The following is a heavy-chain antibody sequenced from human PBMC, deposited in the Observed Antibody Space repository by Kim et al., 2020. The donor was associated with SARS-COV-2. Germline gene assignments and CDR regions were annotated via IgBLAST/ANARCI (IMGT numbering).Heavy chain of an antibody. CDR1: GGSISSYY. Sequence: SETLSLTCTVSGGSISSYYWSWIRQPPGKGLEWIGYIYYSGSTNYNPSLKSRVTISVDTSKNQFSLKLSSVTAADTAVYYCARGGLFLERGDAFDIWGQGTMVTVSS. D-gene: IGHD3-16*01. CDR2: IYYSGST. CDR3: ARGGLFLERGDAFDI. J-gene: IGHJ3*02. V-gene: IGHV4-59*01.